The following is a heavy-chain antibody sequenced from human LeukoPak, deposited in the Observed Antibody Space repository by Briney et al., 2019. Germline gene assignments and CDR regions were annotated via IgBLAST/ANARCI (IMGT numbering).Heavy chain of an antibody. CDR2: INPNSGVT. D-gene: IGHD3-22*01. Sequence: ASVKVSCKASGYTFTGHYMHWVRQAPGQGLEWMGWINPNSGVTNYAQKFQGRGTMTRDTSITTAYMELSSLRSDDTAVYRCARGGPNYQDTSGYYHPCDYWGQGTLVTVSS. J-gene: IGHJ4*02. V-gene: IGHV1-2*02. CDR1: GYTFTGHY. CDR3: ARGGPNYQDTSGYYHPCDY.